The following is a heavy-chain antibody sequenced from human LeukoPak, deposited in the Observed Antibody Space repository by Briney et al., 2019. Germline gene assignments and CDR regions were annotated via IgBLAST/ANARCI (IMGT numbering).Heavy chain of an antibody. CDR2: IFSHGET. J-gene: IGHJ4*02. Sequence: GRSLRLSCAASGFTLGNNYMNWVRQAPGKGLEWVSLIFSHGETSYADSVKGRFTISRDNSKNTLYLQMNGLRVEDTAVYYCARDPPAVSINTYAWGQGTLVTVSS. D-gene: IGHD2-8*01. CDR1: GFTLGNNY. V-gene: IGHV3-66*01. CDR3: ARDPPAVSINTYA.